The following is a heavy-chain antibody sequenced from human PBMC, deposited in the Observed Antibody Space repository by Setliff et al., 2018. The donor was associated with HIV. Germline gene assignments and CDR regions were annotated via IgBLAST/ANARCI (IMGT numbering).Heavy chain of an antibody. CDR2: IYYSGST. Sequence: SETLSLTCAVSGGSVSSGSYYWSWIRQPPGKGLEWIGYIYYSGSTKHDPSLKSRVTISLDTSKNQFSLKLTSVTAADTAVYYCARYSPRGYTLTGPYWGQGTLVTVSS. CDR1: GGSVSSGSYY. D-gene: IGHD6-25*01. CDR3: ARYSPRGYTLTGPY. J-gene: IGHJ4*02. V-gene: IGHV4-61*01.